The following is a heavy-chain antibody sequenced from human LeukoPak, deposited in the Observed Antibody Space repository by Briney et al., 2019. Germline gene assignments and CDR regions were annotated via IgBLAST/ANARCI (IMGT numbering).Heavy chain of an antibody. V-gene: IGHV5-51*01. CDR3: ARGITMVRGVIWLRRKSDIDAFDI. J-gene: IGHJ3*02. CDR2: IYPGDSDT. D-gene: IGHD3-10*01. Sequence: GESLKISCKGSGYSFTSYWIGWVRQMPGKGLEWMGIIYPGDSDTRYSPSFQGQVTISADKSISTAYLQWSSLKASDTAMYYCARGITMVRGVIWLRRKSDIDAFDIWGQGTMVTVSS. CDR1: GYSFTSYW.